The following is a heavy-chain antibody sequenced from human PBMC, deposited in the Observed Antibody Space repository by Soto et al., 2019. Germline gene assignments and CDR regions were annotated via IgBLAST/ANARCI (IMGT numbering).Heavy chain of an antibody. CDR2: IIPILGIA. J-gene: IGHJ4*02. Sequence: QVQLVQSGAEVKKPGSSVKVSCKASGGTFSSYTIIWVRQAPGQGLEWMGRIIPILGIANYAQKFQGRVTITADKSPSTAYMELSSLRSEDTAVYYCATKNTMSAYDYWGQGTLVTVSS. CDR3: ATKNTMSAYDY. D-gene: IGHD3-10*02. V-gene: IGHV1-69*02. CDR1: GGTFSSYT.